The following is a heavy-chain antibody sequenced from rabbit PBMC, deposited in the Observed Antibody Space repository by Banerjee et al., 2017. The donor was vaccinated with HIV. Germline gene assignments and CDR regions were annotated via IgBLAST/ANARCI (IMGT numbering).Heavy chain of an antibody. CDR2: INTSSGNT. CDR3: ARWHSASSSAYPL. J-gene: IGHJ4*01. Sequence: QEQLEESGGGLVQPEGSLTLTCTASGFSFSNKYVMCWVRQAPGKGLEWIACINTSSGNTVYASWAKGRFTISKTASTVDLRMTSLTAADTATYFCARWHSASSSAYPLWGPGTLVTVS. V-gene: IGHV1S45*01. D-gene: IGHD1-1*01. CDR1: GFSFSNKYV.